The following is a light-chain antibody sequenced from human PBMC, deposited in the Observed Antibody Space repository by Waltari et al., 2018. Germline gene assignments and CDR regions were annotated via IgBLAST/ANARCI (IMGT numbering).Light chain of an antibody. Sequence: QSALTQPASVSGPPGQSITISCSGIGSGVGASDSLSWFQLHPGKAPQVIIYDVTNPPAGVSDRFSASKSADTASLTISGLQPEDEGDYYCSSQTLDGVVLFGGGTKLTVL. J-gene: IGLJ2*01. V-gene: IGLV2-14*03. CDR2: DVT. CDR1: GSGVGASDS. CDR3: SSQTLDGVVL.